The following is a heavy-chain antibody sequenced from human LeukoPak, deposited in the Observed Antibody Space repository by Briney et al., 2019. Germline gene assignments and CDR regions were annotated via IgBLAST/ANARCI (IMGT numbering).Heavy chain of an antibody. V-gene: IGHV1-46*01. J-gene: IGHJ4*02. D-gene: IGHD3-10*01. CDR3: ARGSTSGFDY. CDR2: INPNGGTT. Sequence: EASMKVSCKASGYTFSNQYIHWVRRAPGQGLEWMGIINPNGGTTSNAQKFQGRVTMTTDTSRSTVYMELSSLRSEDTAVYYCARGSTSGFDYWGQGTLVTVSS. CDR1: GYTFSNQY.